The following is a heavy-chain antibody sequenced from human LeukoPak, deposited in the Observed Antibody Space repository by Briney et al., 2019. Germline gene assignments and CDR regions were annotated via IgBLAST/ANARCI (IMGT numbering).Heavy chain of an antibody. J-gene: IGHJ4*02. CDR3: ATLNGPLFEY. Sequence: GGSLRLSCAASGFTFSSYWMHWVRQVPGKGLVWVARINPGGSSITYADSVKGRFTISRDNAKNTLYLQMSSLRAEDTAVYYCATLNGPLFEYWGQGTLVTVSS. CDR2: INPGGSSI. D-gene: IGHD2-8*01. V-gene: IGHV3-74*01. CDR1: GFTFSSYW.